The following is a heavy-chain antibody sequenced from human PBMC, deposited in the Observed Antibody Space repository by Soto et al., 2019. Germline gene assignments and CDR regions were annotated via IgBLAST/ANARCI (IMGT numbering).Heavy chain of an antibody. D-gene: IGHD3-3*01. J-gene: IGHJ4*02. CDR3: ATARRIFGVVITAIFDY. V-gene: IGHV1-24*01. CDR1: GYTLTELS. Sequence: ASVKVSCKVSGYTLTELSMHWVRQAPGKVLEWMGGFDPEDGETIYAQKFQGRVTMTEDTSTDTAYMELSSLRSEDTAVYYCATARRIFGVVITAIFDYWGQGTLVTVSS. CDR2: FDPEDGET.